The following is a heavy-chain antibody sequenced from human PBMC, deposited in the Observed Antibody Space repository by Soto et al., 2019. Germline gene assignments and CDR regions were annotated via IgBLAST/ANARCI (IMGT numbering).Heavy chain of an antibody. Sequence: QVELKESGPGLVKPSETLSLTCTVSGGSVSSGGFYYHWIRQPPGKGLEWIGYVYYGGLTNYSPSLKSGLSISVDTSTTRISLKPASVTSVDTAVYYCANQTAPWGFDVWGHGTTVTDYS. CDR2: VYYGGLT. V-gene: IGHV4-61*08. CDR3: ANQTAPWGFDV. D-gene: IGHD7-27*01. CDR1: GGSVSSGGFY. J-gene: IGHJ6*02.